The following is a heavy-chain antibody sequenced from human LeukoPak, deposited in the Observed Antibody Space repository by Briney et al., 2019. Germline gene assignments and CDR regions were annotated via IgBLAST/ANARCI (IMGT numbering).Heavy chain of an antibody. V-gene: IGHV3-23*01. CDR1: GFTFSSYA. CDR3: ASLYGGNPNDY. Sequence: GGSLRLSCAASGFTFSSYAMSWVRQAPGKGLEWVSAISGSGGSTYYADSVKGRFAISRDNSKNTLYLQMNSLRAEDTAVYYCASLYGGNPNDYWGQGTLVTVSS. D-gene: IGHD4-23*01. J-gene: IGHJ4*02. CDR2: ISGSGGST.